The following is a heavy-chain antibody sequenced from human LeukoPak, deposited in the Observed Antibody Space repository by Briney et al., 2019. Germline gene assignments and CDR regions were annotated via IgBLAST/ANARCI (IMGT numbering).Heavy chain of an antibody. Sequence: GGSLRLSCAASGFTFSSYSMNWVRQAPGKGLEWVSTISGSGVTTYYADSVKGRFTISRDNSKNTLYLQMNSLRAEDTAVYYCAKDARYYDFWNDYTYYFDYWGQGTLVTVSS. D-gene: IGHD3-3*01. CDR1: GFTFSSYS. CDR2: ISGSGVTT. V-gene: IGHV3-23*01. CDR3: AKDARYYDFWNDYTYYFDY. J-gene: IGHJ4*02.